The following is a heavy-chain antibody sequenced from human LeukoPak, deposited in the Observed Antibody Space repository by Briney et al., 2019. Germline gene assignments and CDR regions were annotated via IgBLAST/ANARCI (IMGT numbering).Heavy chain of an antibody. J-gene: IGHJ4*02. Sequence: GGSLRLSCAASGFTFSGYGMYWVRRAPGKGLEGVAFIRHDGSNKYYADSVKGRFTISRDNSKNTLYLQMNSLRAEDTAVYYCARPEDIVVVPAATYLSYFDYWGQGTLVTVSS. V-gene: IGHV3-30*02. CDR2: IRHDGSNK. CDR1: GFTFSGYG. CDR3: ARPEDIVVVPAATYLSYFDY. D-gene: IGHD2-2*01.